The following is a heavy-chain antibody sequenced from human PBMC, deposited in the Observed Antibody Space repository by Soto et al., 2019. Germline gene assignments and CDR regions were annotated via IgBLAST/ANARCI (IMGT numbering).Heavy chain of an antibody. J-gene: IGHJ5*02. CDR1: GGSVSSGSYY. D-gene: IGHD5-18*01. Sequence: QVQLQESGPGLVKPSETLSLTFTVSGGSVSSGSYYWSWIRQPPGKGLEWIGYIYYSGSTNYNPSLKSRVTISVDTSKNQFSLKLSSVTAADTAVYYCARGVPYSYGYVSWFDPWGQGTLVTVSS. CDR2: IYYSGST. V-gene: IGHV4-61*01. CDR3: ARGVPYSYGYVSWFDP.